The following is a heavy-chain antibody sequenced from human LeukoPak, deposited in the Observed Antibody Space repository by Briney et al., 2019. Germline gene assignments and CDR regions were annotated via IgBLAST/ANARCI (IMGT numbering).Heavy chain of an antibody. V-gene: IGHV3-66*02. CDR1: GLTVNGNY. CDR2: IFAGGRT. J-gene: IGHJ4*02. CDR3: TRVVMGASDY. D-gene: IGHD1-26*01. Sequence: GGSLRLSCAAPGLTVNGNYMNWVRQAPGKGLEWVSVIFAGGRTHCADSVKGRFTISRANSKSALSLQMTNLRVEDTAVYYCTRVVMGASDYWGQGTLVTVAS.